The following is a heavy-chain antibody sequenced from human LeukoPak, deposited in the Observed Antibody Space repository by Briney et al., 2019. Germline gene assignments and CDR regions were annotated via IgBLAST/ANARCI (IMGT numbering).Heavy chain of an antibody. CDR1: GFTFNTYT. CDR3: ARGGALLWFGASFDY. J-gene: IGHJ4*02. D-gene: IGHD3-10*01. V-gene: IGHV3-30-3*01. CDR2: ISNDGSNK. Sequence: RGSLRLSCAASGFTFNTYTMHWVRQAPDRGLEWVAVISNDGSNKFYVDSVKSRFTISRDNSKNTLYLQMNSLRAEDTAVYYCARGGALLWFGASFDYWGQGTLVTVSS.